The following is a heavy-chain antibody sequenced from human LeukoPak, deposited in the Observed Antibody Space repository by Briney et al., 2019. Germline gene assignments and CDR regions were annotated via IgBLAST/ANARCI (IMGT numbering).Heavy chain of an antibody. CDR2: IYYSGST. CDR3: ARATTRGYYFDY. CDR1: GGSVSSGSYY. D-gene: IGHD4-17*01. V-gene: IGHV4-61*01. J-gene: IGHJ4*02. Sequence: SETLSLTCTVSGGSVSSGSYYWSWIRQPPGKGLEWIGYIYYSGSTNYNPSLKSRVTISVDTSKNQLSLKLSSVTAADTAVYYCARATTRGYYFDYWGQGTLVTVSS.